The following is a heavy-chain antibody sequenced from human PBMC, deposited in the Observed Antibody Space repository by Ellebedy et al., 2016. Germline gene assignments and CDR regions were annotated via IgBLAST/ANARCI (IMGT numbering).Heavy chain of an antibody. J-gene: IGHJ6*02. Sequence: GGSLRLSCAASGFTFSDHYMDWVRQAPGKGLEWVGFIRSKAYGGTTEYAASVKGRFTISRDDSKSIAYLQMNSLKTEDTAVYYCTRATGGYYYYGMDVWGQGTTVTVSS. CDR3: TRATGGYYYYGMDV. D-gene: IGHD2-8*02. V-gene: IGHV3-49*04. CDR1: GFTFSDHY. CDR2: IRSKAYGGTT.